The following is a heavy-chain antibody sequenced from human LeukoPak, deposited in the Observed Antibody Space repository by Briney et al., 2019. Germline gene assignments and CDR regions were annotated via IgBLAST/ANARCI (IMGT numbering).Heavy chain of an antibody. Sequence: SETLSLTCTVSGGSISSGDYYWSWIRQPPGKGLEWTGYIYYSGSTYYNPSLKSRVTISVDTSKNQFSLKLSSVTAADTAVYYCTRYSSSWFPFDYWGQGTLVTVSS. CDR2: IYYSGST. V-gene: IGHV4-30-4*01. D-gene: IGHD6-13*01. CDR1: GGSISSGDYY. CDR3: TRYSSSWFPFDY. J-gene: IGHJ4*02.